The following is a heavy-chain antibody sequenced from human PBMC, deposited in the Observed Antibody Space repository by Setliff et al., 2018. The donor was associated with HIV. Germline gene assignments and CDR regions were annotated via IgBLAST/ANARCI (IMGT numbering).Heavy chain of an antibody. CDR2: IYSTGST. D-gene: IGHD3-10*01. J-gene: IGHJ4*02. Sequence: SETLSLTCTVSGPSINIHYWSWIRQSPGKAFEWIGYIYSTGSTNYNPSLQSRVTISMVASRNQFSLRLTSVTAADTAVYYCAARNSGNPTRHFDYWGQGTLVTVSS. CDR3: AARNSGNPTRHFDY. V-gene: IGHV4-59*08. CDR1: GPSINIHY.